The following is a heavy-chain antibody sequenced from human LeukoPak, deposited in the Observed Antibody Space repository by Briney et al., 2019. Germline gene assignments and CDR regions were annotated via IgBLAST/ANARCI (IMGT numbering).Heavy chain of an antibody. CDR2: ISAYNGNT. Sequence: ASVKVSCKASGYTFTSYGISWVRQAPGQGLEWMGWISAYNGNTNYAQKLQGRVTMTTDTSTSTAYMEPRSLRSDDTAVYYCARDDGDRLFYYYYYGMDVWGQGTTVTVSS. CDR3: ARDDGDRLFYYYYYGMDV. J-gene: IGHJ6*02. D-gene: IGHD4-17*01. V-gene: IGHV1-18*01. CDR1: GYTFTSYG.